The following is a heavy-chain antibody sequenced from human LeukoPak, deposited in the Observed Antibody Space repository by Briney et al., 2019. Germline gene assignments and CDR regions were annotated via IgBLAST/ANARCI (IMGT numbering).Heavy chain of an antibody. Sequence: GASVKVSCKASGYTFTSYDINWVRQATGQGLEWMGWMNPNSGNTGYAQKFQGRVTMTRNTSISTAYMELSSLRSEDTAVYYCARGRYCSSTSCYLYYYYYYYMDVWGKGTTVTVSS. CDR3: ARGRYCSSTSCYLYYYYYYYMDV. V-gene: IGHV1-8*01. CDR2: MNPNSGNT. CDR1: GYTFTSYD. J-gene: IGHJ6*03. D-gene: IGHD2-2*01.